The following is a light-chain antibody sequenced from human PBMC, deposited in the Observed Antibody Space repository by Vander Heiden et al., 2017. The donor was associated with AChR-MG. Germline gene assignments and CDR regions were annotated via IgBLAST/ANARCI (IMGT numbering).Light chain of an antibody. CDR3: QQDGSSPLT. J-gene: IGKJ1*01. V-gene: IGKV3-20*01. CDR1: QSVSSNY. CDR2: GVS. Sequence: DIVLTQSPGTLSLSPGERATLSCRASQSVSSNYFAWYQQKPGQSPRLLIYGVSSRATGIPDRFSGSGSGTDFTLTISRLEPEDFAVYFCQQDGSSPLTFGQGTKVEIK.